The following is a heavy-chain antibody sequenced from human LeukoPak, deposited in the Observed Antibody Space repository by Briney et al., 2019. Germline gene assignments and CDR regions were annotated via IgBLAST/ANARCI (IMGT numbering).Heavy chain of an antibody. CDR3: AKGGSSWYKYFQH. Sequence: GGSLRLSCAASGFTFDDYAMHWVRQAPGKGLEWVSGISWNSGSIGYADSVKGRFTISRDNSKNTLYLQMNSLRAEDTAVYYCAKGGSSWYKYFQHWGQGTLVTVSS. D-gene: IGHD6-13*01. J-gene: IGHJ1*01. CDR1: GFTFDDYA. V-gene: IGHV3-9*01. CDR2: ISWNSGSI.